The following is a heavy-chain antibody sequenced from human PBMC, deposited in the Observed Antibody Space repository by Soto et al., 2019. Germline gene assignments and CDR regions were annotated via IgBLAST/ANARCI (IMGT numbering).Heavy chain of an antibody. CDR1: GFDFSVYG. CDR2: IWHDGSDE. Sequence: GGSLRLSCVASGFDFSVYGMHWVRQAPGKGLEWVAVIWHDGSDEFYADSVKGRFTIFRDNSRSTLYLQMNTLRAEDTAVYYCARGKNSNDYDYWGQGTLVTVSS. V-gene: IGHV3-33*01. CDR3: ARGKNSNDYDY. J-gene: IGHJ4*02. D-gene: IGHD2-15*01.